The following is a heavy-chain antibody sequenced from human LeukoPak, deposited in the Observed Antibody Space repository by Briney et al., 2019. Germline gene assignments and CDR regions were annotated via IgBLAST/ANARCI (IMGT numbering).Heavy chain of an antibody. CDR3: ARVCYWARPSYSSSWERKGYYFDY. Sequence: PSETLSLTCTVSGGSMSSYYWSRIRQPPGKGLEWIGYIYYSGSTNYNPSLKSRVTISVDTSKNQFSLKLSSVTAADTAVYYCARVCYWARPSYSSSWERKGYYFDYWGQGTLVTVSS. V-gene: IGHV4-59*12. CDR2: IYYSGST. D-gene: IGHD6-13*01. CDR1: GGSMSSYY. J-gene: IGHJ4*02.